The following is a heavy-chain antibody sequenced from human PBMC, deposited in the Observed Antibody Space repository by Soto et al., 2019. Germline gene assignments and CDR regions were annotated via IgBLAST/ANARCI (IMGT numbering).Heavy chain of an antibody. CDR1: GFTFSSYA. V-gene: IGHV3-23*01. J-gene: IGHJ4*02. CDR3: ANGVAAAAGTVIARVGLY. Sequence: GGSLRLSCAASGFTFSSYAMSWVRQAPGKGLEWVSAISGSGGSTYYADSVKGRFTISRDNSKNTLYLQMNSLRAEDTAVYYCANGVAAAAGTVIARVGLYWGQGTLVTVSS. CDR2: ISGSGGST. D-gene: IGHD6-13*01.